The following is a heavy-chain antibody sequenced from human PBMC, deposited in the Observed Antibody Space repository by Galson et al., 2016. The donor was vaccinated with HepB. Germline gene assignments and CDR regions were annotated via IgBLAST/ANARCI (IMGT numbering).Heavy chain of an antibody. V-gene: IGHV1-8*01. D-gene: IGHD6-13*01. CDR1: GYTFTSYD. CDR2: MNPNSGNT. CDR3: ARGRYSTNWYY. J-gene: IGHJ4*02. Sequence: QSGAEVKTPGESLTISCKASGYTFTSYDINWVRQATGQGLEWMGWMNPNSGNTGYAQKFQGRVTMTRNTSISIAYMKLSNLRSEDTAVYYWARGRYSTNWYYWGQGTLVTVSS.